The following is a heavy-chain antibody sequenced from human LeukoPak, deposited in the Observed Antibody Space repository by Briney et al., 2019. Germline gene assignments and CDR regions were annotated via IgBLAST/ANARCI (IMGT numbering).Heavy chain of an antibody. CDR3: ARHNFDWLLDY. V-gene: IGHV3-23*01. CDR1: GFTFSSYA. D-gene: IGHD3-9*01. J-gene: IGHJ4*02. CDR2: ISGSGGST. Sequence: PGGSLRLSCAASGFTFSSYAMSWVRQAPGKGLEWVSDISGSGGSTYYADSVKGRFTITRDNSKNTLFMQMNSLRAEDTAVYYCARHNFDWLLDYWGQGTLVTVSS.